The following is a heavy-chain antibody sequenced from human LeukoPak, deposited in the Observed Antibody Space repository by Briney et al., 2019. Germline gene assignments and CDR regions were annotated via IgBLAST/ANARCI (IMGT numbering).Heavy chain of an antibody. CDR2: IHPSGAST. CDR3: ARITMTTSGWYFDL. J-gene: IGHJ2*01. V-gene: IGHV1-46*01. D-gene: IGHD3-22*01. Sequence: ASVTLSFTASGYTFTSYYMHWVRQAPGQGLEWMGIIHPSGASTAYAQQFQGRVTMTKDTSTSTVYMELSSLRSEDTALYYCARITMTTSGWYFDLWGRGTLVTVSS. CDR1: GYTFTSYY.